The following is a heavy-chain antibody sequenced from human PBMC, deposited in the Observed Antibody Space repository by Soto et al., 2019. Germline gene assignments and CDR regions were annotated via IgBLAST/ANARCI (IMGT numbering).Heavy chain of an antibody. CDR2: TSYDGSNN. CDR3: ARWGTTGGLDV. V-gene: IGHV3-33*05. D-gene: IGHD3-16*01. J-gene: IGHJ4*02. CDR1: GFTFRSYV. Sequence: QVQLVESGGGVVQPGTSLRLSCVGSGFTFRSYVIHLVRQAPGKGLEWVAITSYDGSNNFYGDSVKGRFTISRDNSRNTVELQMDSLRLEDTALYYCARWGTTGGLDVWGQGTLVSVSS.